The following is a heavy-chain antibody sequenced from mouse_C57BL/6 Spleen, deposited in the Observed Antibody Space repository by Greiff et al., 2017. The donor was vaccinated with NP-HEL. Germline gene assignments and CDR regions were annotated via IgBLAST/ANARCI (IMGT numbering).Heavy chain of an antibody. Sequence: EVQLQQSGPELVKPGASVKIPCKASGYTFTDYNMDWVKQSHGKSLEWIGDINPNNGGTIYNQKFKGKATLTVDKSSSTAYMELRSLTSEDTAVYYVARHYGSSTWFAYWGKGTLVTVSA. CDR3: ARHYGSSTWFAY. CDR1: GYTFTDYN. D-gene: IGHD1-1*01. CDR2: INPNNGGT. V-gene: IGHV1-18*01. J-gene: IGHJ3*01.